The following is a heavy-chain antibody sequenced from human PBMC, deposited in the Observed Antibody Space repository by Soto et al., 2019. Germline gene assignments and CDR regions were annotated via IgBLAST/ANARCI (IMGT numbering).Heavy chain of an antibody. V-gene: IGHV3-7*03. CDR1: GFTFSTYS. D-gene: IGHD7-27*01. CDR2: INKDGSQK. J-gene: IGHJ4*02. Sequence: GGSLRLSCVGSGFTFSTYSINWVRQAPGKGLEWVANINKDGSQKNYVDSVKGRFTIARDNGQNSLSLQINSLRVEDTAVYYCLRELGLAYWAQGALVTVYS. CDR3: LRELGLAY.